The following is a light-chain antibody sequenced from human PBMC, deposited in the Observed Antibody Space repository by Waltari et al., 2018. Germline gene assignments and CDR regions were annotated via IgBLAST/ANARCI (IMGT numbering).Light chain of an antibody. CDR2: SVS. CDR3: QQAYRSPLT. Sequence: DIQMTQSPSTLSASVGDRVTVTCRASQNIASHLNWFQQKPRKAPRLLISSVSSFNEGVPSRFVGSGSGTEFNLTIVSLLPDDFATYYCQQAYRSPLTFGPGTKV. CDR1: QNIASH. V-gene: IGKV1-39*01. J-gene: IGKJ3*01.